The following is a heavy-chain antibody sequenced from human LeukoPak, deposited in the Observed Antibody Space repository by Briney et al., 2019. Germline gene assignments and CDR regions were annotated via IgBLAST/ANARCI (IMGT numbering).Heavy chain of an antibody. Sequence: PSETLSLACTVSGGSISSYYWSWIRQPPGKGLEWIGYIYYSGSTNYNPSLKSRVTISVDTSKNQFSLKLTSVTAADTAVYYCARVGGFGGAINYSGQGTLVTVSS. CDR3: ARVGGFGGAINY. CDR1: GGSISSYY. J-gene: IGHJ4*02. D-gene: IGHD3-16*01. V-gene: IGHV4-59*08. CDR2: IYYSGST.